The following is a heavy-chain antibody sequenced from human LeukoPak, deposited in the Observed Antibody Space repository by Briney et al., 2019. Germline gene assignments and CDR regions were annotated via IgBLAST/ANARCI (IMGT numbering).Heavy chain of an antibody. Sequence: GGSLRLSCTTSGFTFGDFAMSWFRQAPGKGLEWVSSISRSASNIYYADSVKGRFTISRDNAKNSFYLQMNSLRAEDTAVFYCARDPEGFGATYFDYWGQGTLVTVSS. J-gene: IGHJ4*02. CDR2: ISRSASNI. CDR3: ARDPEGFGATYFDY. V-gene: IGHV3-21*01. D-gene: IGHD3-16*01. CDR1: GFTFGDFA.